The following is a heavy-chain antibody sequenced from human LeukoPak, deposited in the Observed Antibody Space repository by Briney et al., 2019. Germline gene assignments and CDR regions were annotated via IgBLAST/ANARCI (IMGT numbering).Heavy chain of an antibody. Sequence: GGSLRLSCAASGFTFSGYGMHWVRQAPGKGLEWVAVISYDGSNKYYADSVKGRFTISRDNSKNTLYLQMNSLRAEDTAVYYCAKVGSRAKQADYWGQGTLVTVSS. D-gene: IGHD3-16*01. CDR1: GFTFSGYG. V-gene: IGHV3-30*18. CDR2: ISYDGSNK. CDR3: AKVGSRAKQADY. J-gene: IGHJ4*02.